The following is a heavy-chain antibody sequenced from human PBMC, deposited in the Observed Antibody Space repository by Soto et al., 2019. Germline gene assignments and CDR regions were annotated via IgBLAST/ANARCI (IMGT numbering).Heavy chain of an antibody. Sequence: PSETLSLTCTVSGGSISSGGYYWSWIRQHPGKGLEWIGYIYYSGSTYYNPSLKSRVTISVDTSKNQFSLKLSSVTAADTAVYYCARSGYESWTFDYWGQGTLVTVSS. V-gene: IGHV4-31*03. D-gene: IGHD5-12*01. CDR3: ARSGYESWTFDY. CDR1: GGSISSGGYY. J-gene: IGHJ4*02. CDR2: IYYSGST.